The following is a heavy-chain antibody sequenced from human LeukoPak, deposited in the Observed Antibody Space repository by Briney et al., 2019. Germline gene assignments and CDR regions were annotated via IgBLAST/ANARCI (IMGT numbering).Heavy chain of an antibody. CDR3: ARNYYGSGSYLSFDY. Sequence: AASVKVSCKASGYTFTSYYMHWVRRAPGQGLEWMGWINPNSGGTNYAQKFQGWVTMTRDTSISTAYMELSRLRSDDTAVYHCARNYYGSGSYLSFDYWGQGTLVTVSS. CDR1: GYTFTSYY. J-gene: IGHJ4*02. V-gene: IGHV1-2*04. CDR2: INPNSGGT. D-gene: IGHD3-10*01.